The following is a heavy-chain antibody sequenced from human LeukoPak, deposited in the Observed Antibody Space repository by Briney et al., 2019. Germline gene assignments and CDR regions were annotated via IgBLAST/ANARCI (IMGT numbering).Heavy chain of an antibody. D-gene: IGHD2-21*02. V-gene: IGHV4-61*02. Sequence: SETLSLTCTVSVGSISSGSYYWSWIRHPAGKGLEWIGRIYTSGGTNYNPSLKSRVTISVDTSKNQFSLKLSSVTAADTAVYYCAGTYCGGDCYSTNFDYWGQGTLVTVSS. CDR2: IYTSGGT. J-gene: IGHJ4*02. CDR3: AGTYCGGDCYSTNFDY. CDR1: VGSISSGSYY.